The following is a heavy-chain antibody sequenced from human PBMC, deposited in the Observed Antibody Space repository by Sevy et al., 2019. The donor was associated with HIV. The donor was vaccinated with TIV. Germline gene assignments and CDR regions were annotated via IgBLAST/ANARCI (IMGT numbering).Heavy chain of an antibody. J-gene: IGHJ4*02. Sequence: GESLKISYKGSGYSFTSYWIGWVRQMPGKGLEWMGIIYPSDSDARYTPSFQGQVTISADKSISTAYLQWSSLKASDTAMYYCARPRGSSPTVIDYWGQGTLVTVSS. V-gene: IGHV5-51*01. CDR2: IYPSDSDA. CDR1: GYSFTSYW. D-gene: IGHD3-16*01. CDR3: ARPRGSSPTVIDY.